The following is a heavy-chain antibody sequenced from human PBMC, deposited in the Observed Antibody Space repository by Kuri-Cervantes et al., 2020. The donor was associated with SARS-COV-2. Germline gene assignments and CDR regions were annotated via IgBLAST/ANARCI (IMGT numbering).Heavy chain of an antibody. CDR2: IKHDGGEE. CDR3: ARDMQILTGHYYLNFDY. Sequence: GGSLRLSCAVSGFTFSSYWMSWVRQAPGKGLEWVADIKHDGGEEYYVDSVKGRFTISRDNAKNSLYLQMHSLRAEDTAVYYCARDMQILTGHYYLNFDYWGQGTLVIVSS. D-gene: IGHD3-9*01. V-gene: IGHV3-7*05. CDR1: GFTFSSYW. J-gene: IGHJ4*02.